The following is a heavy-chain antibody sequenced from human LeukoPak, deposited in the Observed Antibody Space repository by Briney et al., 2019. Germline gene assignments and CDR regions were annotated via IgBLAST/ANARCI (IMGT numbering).Heavy chain of an antibody. Sequence: PGGSLRLSCAASGFTFSSYGMSWVRQAPGKGLEWVSGISGSGGTTYYADSVKGRFTISRDNSKNTLYLQMNSLGAEDTAVYYCARDRSSMYYDSSGYYYRYWYFDLWGRGTLVTVSS. CDR2: ISGSGGTT. CDR1: GFTFSSYG. CDR3: ARDRSSMYYDSSGYYYRYWYFDL. V-gene: IGHV3-23*01. D-gene: IGHD3-22*01. J-gene: IGHJ2*01.